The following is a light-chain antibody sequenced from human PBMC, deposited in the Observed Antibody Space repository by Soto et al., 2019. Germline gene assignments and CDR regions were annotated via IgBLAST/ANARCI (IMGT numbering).Light chain of an antibody. CDR1: SSNIGNNY. V-gene: IGLV1-51*01. J-gene: IGLJ1*01. CDR3: GTLDGSLSPSV. CDR2: DNN. Sequence: QSVLTQPPSVSAAPGQKVTISCSGSSSNIGNNYVSWYQQLPGTAPRLRIYDNNKRPSGIPDRCSGSKSGTSATLGITGLKTGDEADYYCGTLDGSLSPSVFGTWTQLTVL.